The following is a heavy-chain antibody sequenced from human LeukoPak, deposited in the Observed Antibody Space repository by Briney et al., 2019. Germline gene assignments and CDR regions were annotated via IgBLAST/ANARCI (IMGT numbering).Heavy chain of an antibody. CDR3: ARYSSSSGGPSYFLDY. CDR1: GFTLRNYW. V-gene: IGHV3-74*01. J-gene: IGHJ4*02. D-gene: IGHD6-6*01. CDR2: FSCEGSGT. Sequence: PGGSLRLSCAASGFTLRNYWMHWVRQVPGRGLVWVSRFSCEGSGTNYADSVKGRFTISRDNAKNTVYLQINNLRAEDTAVYFCARYSSSSGGPSYFLDYWGQGTLVTVSS.